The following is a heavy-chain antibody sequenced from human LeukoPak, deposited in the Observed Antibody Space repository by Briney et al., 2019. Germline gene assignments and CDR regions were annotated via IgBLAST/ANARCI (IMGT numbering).Heavy chain of an antibody. V-gene: IGHV4-4*02. Sequence: SETLSLTCAVSGGSITSNNWWTWVRQPPGKGLEWIGEIYHTGSTNYNPSLMSRVSISLDKSKRQFSLNLSSVTAADTAVYYCARDGGFYSGSGSPYFDHWGQGTLVTVSS. CDR3: ARDGGFYSGSGSPYFDH. CDR1: GGSITSNNW. CDR2: IYHTGST. J-gene: IGHJ4*02. D-gene: IGHD3-10*01.